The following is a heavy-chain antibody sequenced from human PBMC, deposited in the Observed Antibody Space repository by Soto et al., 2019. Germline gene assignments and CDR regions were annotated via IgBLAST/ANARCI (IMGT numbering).Heavy chain of an antibody. D-gene: IGHD3-3*01. CDR2: INHSGST. CDR3: ARGFYDFWSGYLPYYYYYYMDV. J-gene: IGHJ6*03. V-gene: IGHV4-34*01. CDR1: GGSFSGYY. Sequence: QVQLQQWGAGLLKPSETLSLTCAVYGGSFSGYYWSWIRQPPGKGREWIGEINHSGSTNYNPSLKSRVTISVDTSKNQFSLKLSSVTAADTAVYYCARGFYDFWSGYLPYYYYYYMDVWCKGTTVTVSS.